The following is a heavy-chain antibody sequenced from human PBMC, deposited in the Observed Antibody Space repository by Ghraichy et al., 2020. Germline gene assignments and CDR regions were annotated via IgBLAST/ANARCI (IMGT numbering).Heavy chain of an antibody. Sequence: LSLTCAASGFTFSNNAMSWVRQAPGKGLEWVSVISGSGGNTDYADSVKGRFTISRDNSKNTLYLQMNSLRAEDTAVYYCARLSGANIVIAPRGPFDYWGQGTLVTVSS. V-gene: IGHV3-23*01. D-gene: IGHD2/OR15-2a*01. CDR3: ARLSGANIVIAPRGPFDY. CDR2: ISGSGGNT. J-gene: IGHJ4*02. CDR1: GFTFSNNA.